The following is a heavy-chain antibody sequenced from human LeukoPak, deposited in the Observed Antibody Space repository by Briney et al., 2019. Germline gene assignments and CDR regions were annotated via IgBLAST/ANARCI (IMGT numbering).Heavy chain of an antibody. D-gene: IGHD3-22*01. CDR2: IYPDDSDT. V-gene: IGHV5-51*01. Sequence: PGESLQISCKGSGYKFNAYWIAWVRQMLGKGLEWMGIIYPDDSDTRYSPSFQGQATISADKSVSIAYLQWSSLKASDTAMYYCARPNITSYYDSRGYDAFDVWGQGTMVIVSS. CDR1: GYKFNAYW. J-gene: IGHJ3*01. CDR3: ARPNITSYYDSRGYDAFDV.